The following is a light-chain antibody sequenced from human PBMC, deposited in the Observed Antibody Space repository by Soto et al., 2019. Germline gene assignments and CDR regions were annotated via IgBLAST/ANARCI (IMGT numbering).Light chain of an antibody. CDR2: DAS. J-gene: IGKJ2*01. CDR3: QQYNGYSYT. Sequence: DFQMTQSPSTLSASVGDRVTITCRASQSMGYWLAWFQQKPGKAPKLLIFDASTLKSGVPSRFSGSGSGTEFTLTISSLQPDDFATYYCQQYNGYSYTFGQGTKLEIK. V-gene: IGKV1-5*01. CDR1: QSMGYW.